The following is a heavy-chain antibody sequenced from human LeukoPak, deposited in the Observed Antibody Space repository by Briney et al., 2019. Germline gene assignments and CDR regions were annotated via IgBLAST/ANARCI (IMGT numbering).Heavy chain of an antibody. J-gene: IGHJ4*02. CDR3: ARELAAGRIQLWQGTFDY. V-gene: IGHV3-30*04. CDR2: ISHDRSNK. CDR1: GFTFSSYA. Sequence: PGRSLRLSCAASGFTFSSYAMHWVRQAPGKGLEGGAVISHDRSNKYYADSVKGRFTISRDNSKNTLYLQMNSLRAEDTAVYYCARELAAGRIQLWQGTFDYSGQGTLVTVSS. D-gene: IGHD5-18*01.